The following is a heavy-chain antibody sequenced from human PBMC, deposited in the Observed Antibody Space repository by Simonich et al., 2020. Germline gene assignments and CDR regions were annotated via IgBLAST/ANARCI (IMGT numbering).Heavy chain of an antibody. Sequence: EVQLVESGGGLVQPGGSLRISCAASGFTFSSYWMSWGRQAPGKGLEWEAKIKQDGSKKYYVDSVKGRFTISRDNAKNSLYLQMNSLRAEDTAVYYCARDGLGTAYYYYMDVWGKGTTVTVSS. CDR2: IKQDGSKK. V-gene: IGHV3-7*01. CDR1: GFTFSSYW. D-gene: IGHD7-27*01. J-gene: IGHJ6*03. CDR3: ARDGLGTAYYYYMDV.